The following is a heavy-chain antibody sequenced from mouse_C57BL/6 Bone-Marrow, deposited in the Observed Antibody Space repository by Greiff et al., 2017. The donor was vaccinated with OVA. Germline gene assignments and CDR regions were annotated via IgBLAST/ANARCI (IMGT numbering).Heavy chain of an antibody. CDR3: ATVVANDWYFDV. Sequence: VQLQQSGPGLVQPSQSLSITCTVSGFSLTSYGVHWVRQSPGKGLEWLGVIWSGGSTDYNAAFISRLSISKDNSKSQVFFKMNSLQADDTAIYYCATVVANDWYFDVWGTGTTVTVSS. V-gene: IGHV2-2*01. CDR2: IWSGGST. CDR1: GFSLTSYG. J-gene: IGHJ1*03. D-gene: IGHD1-1*01.